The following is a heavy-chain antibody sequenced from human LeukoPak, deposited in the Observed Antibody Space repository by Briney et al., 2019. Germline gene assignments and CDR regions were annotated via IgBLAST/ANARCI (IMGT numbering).Heavy chain of an antibody. Sequence: GSLRLSCAASGFTVSSNYMSWIRQPPGKGLEWIGSIYYSGSTYYNPSLKSRVTISVDTSKNQFSLKLSSVTAADTAVYYCARHPEMACTFDYWGQGTLVTVSS. CDR1: GFTVSSNY. J-gene: IGHJ4*02. CDR3: ARHPEMACTFDY. V-gene: IGHV4-39*01. D-gene: IGHD5-24*01. CDR2: IYYSGST.